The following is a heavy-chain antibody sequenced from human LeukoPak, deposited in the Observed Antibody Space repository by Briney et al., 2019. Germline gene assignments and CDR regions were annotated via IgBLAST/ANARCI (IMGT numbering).Heavy chain of an antibody. J-gene: IGHJ4*02. CDR2: MSPNSGDT. CDR1: GYTFTSYD. CDR3: ARGPPNWGYDY. V-gene: IGHV1-8*01. D-gene: IGHD7-27*01. Sequence: ASVKVSCKASGYTFTSYDFNWVRQATGQGPEWMGWMSPNSGDTGYAQKFQDRVTMTRNTSISTAYMELSSLRSDDTAVYYCARGPPNWGYDYWGPGTLVTVSS.